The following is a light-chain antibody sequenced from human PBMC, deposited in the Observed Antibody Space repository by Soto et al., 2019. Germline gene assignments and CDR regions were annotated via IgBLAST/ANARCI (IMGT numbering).Light chain of an antibody. J-gene: IGKJ4*01. CDR3: QQRRSWPLT. CDR1: ESVNNY. Sequence: EIVLTQSPATLSLSPGERATLSCRASESVNNYLAWYQQKPGQAPRLLIYDASNRATGIPARFSGSGSGTDFTLTIGSLETEDLAVYYCQQRRSWPLTFGGGTKVDIK. CDR2: DAS. V-gene: IGKV3-11*01.